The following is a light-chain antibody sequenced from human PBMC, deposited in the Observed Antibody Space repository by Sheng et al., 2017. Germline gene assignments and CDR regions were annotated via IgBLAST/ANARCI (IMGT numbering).Light chain of an antibody. CDR1: GLSKHY. CDR3: QSADSTASWV. Sequence: SYELTQPPSMSVSPGQTARITCSGEGLSKHYSYWYQQKAGQAPVLVIYKDIERPSGIPERFSGSSSGTTVTLTISGVQAEDEADYHCQSADSTASWVFGGGTKLTVL. V-gene: IGLV3-25*03. CDR2: KDI. J-gene: IGLJ3*02.